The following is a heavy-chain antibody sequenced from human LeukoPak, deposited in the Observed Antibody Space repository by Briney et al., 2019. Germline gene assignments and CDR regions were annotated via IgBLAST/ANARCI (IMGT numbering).Heavy chain of an antibody. Sequence: GGSLRLSCAASGFTFSSYEMNWVRQAPGKGLEWVSYISSSSSYIYYADSVKGRFTISRDDAKNSLYLQMNSLRAEDTAVYYCARGEYGSGSYHIDYWGQGTLVTVSS. J-gene: IGHJ4*02. D-gene: IGHD3-10*01. CDR2: ISSSSSYI. CDR3: ARGEYGSGSYHIDY. V-gene: IGHV3-21*05. CDR1: GFTFSSYE.